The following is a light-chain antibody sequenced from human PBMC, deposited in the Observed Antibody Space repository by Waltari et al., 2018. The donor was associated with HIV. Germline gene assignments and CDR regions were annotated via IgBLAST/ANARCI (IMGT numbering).Light chain of an antibody. J-gene: IGLJ2*01. CDR2: EVS. CDR3: ASYTSISTVV. Sequence: QSSLTQHASVSGFPGQSITISCTGTNSDFGCYNHVSWYQQFPGKAPKLLNSEVSNRPFGVSSRFSGSKSGNTASLTISGLQAEDEADYYCASYTSISTVVFGGGTKLTVL. V-gene: IGLV2-14*01. CDR1: NSDFGCYNH.